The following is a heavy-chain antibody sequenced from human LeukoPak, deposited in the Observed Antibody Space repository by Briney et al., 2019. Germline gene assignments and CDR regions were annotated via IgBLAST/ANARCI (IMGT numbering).Heavy chain of an antibody. V-gene: IGHV4-34*01. CDR2: INHSGST. J-gene: IGHJ4*02. D-gene: IGHD3-22*01. Sequence: PSETLSLTCAVYGGSFSGYYWSWIRQPPGKGLEWIGEINHSGSTNYNPSLKSRVTISVDTSKNQFSLKLSSVTAADTAVYYCARSYYYDSSGYSLQWGQGTLVTVSS. CDR3: ARSYYYDSSGYSLQ. CDR1: GGSFSGYY.